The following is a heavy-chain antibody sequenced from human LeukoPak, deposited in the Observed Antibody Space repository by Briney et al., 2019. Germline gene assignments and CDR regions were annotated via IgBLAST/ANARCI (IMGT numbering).Heavy chain of an antibody. D-gene: IGHD6-19*01. Sequence: SQTLSLTCAISGDSVSSNSAAWNWIRQSPTRGLEWLGRAYYRSKWYYDYSVSVRSRITINPDTSKNQFSLQLNSVTPEDTAVYYCAKDLTAVAGPFSAWGQGTLVTVSS. CDR2: AYYRSKWYY. J-gene: IGHJ5*02. CDR1: GDSVSSNSAA. V-gene: IGHV6-1*01. CDR3: AKDLTAVAGPFSA.